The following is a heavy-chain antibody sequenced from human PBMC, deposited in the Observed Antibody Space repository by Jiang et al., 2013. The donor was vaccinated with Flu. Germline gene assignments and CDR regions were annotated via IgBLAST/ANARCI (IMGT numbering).Heavy chain of an antibody. CDR2: ISAYNGNT. J-gene: IGHJ6*02. Sequence: KVSCKASGYTFTSYGISWVRQAPGQGLEWMGWISAYNGNTNYAQKLQGRVTMTTDTSTSTAYMELRSLRSDDTAVYYCAREFPAYSSSWYDGLYYYYGMDVWGQGTTVTVLL. V-gene: IGHV1-18*01. CDR3: AREFPAYSSSWYDGLYYYYGMDV. D-gene: IGHD6-13*01. CDR1: GYTFTSYG.